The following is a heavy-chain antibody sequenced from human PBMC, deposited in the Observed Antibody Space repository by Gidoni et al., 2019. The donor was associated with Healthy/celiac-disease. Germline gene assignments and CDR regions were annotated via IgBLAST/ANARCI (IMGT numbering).Heavy chain of an antibody. J-gene: IGHJ4*02. D-gene: IGHD1-26*01. V-gene: IGHV3-30*07. Sequence: GRFTISRDNSKNTLYLQMNSLRAEDTAVYYCARDLIMATIDSGSGHWGQGTLVTVSS. CDR3: ARDLIMATIDSGSGH.